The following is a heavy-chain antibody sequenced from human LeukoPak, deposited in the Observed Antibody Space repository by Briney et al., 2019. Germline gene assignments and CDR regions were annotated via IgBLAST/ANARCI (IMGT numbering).Heavy chain of an antibody. Sequence: PGGSLRLSCAASGXTFSTYAMSWVRQAPGKGLQWVSTISGSGVSTYYADSVKGRFTISRDNSKNTLYLQMNSLRAEDTAIYYCAKDWGGDYYNEMGVQGTLVTVSS. J-gene: IGHJ4*02. CDR3: AKDWGGDYYNEM. D-gene: IGHD2-21*01. CDR2: ISGSGVST. V-gene: IGHV3-23*01. CDR1: GXTFSTYA.